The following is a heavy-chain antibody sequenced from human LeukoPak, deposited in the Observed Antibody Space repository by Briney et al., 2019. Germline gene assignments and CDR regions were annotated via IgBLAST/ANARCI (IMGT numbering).Heavy chain of an antibody. CDR1: GVTFSRYA. CDR2: ISSNGGST. Sequence: GGSLRLSCAASGVTFSRYAMHWVRQAPGKGLECVSAISSNGGSTYYANSVKGRFTISRDNSKNTLYLQMGSLRAEDMAVYYCARESATSAWLFDSWGQGTLVTVSS. V-gene: IGHV3-64*01. D-gene: IGHD6-19*01. J-gene: IGHJ4*02. CDR3: ARESATSAWLFDS.